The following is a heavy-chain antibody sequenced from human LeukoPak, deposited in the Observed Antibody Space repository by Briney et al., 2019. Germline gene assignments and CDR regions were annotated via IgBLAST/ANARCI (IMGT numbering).Heavy chain of an antibody. J-gene: IGHJ4*02. CDR1: GFTFDDYA. D-gene: IGHD6-19*01. CDR3: AKEGPIAVAGYFDY. V-gene: IGHV3-43*02. Sequence: GGSLRLSCAASGFTFDDYAMHWVRQAPGKGLEGVSLITGDGGSAFYADSVKGRFTISRDNSKNSLYLQMNSLRTEDTALYYCAKEGPIAVAGYFDYWGQGALVTVSS. CDR2: ITGDGGSA.